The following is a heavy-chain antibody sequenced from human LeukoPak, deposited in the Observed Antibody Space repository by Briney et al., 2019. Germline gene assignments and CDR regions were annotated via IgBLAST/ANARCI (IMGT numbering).Heavy chain of an antibody. CDR1: GYTFTSYG. D-gene: IGHD3-10*01. CDR3: ARDLSFYYGSGSYNWFDP. Sequence: GASVKVSCKASGYTFTSYGISWVRQAPGQGLEWMGWINTYNGNTNYAQMLQGRVTMTTDTSTSTAYMELRSLRSDDTAVYYCARDLSFYYGSGSYNWFDPWGQGTLVTVSS. CDR2: INTYNGNT. V-gene: IGHV1-18*01. J-gene: IGHJ5*02.